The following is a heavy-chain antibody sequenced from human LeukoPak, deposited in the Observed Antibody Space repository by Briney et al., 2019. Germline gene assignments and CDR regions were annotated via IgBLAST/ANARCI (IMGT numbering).Heavy chain of an antibody. CDR2: IYYSGST. CDR1: GGSISSGSYY. D-gene: IGHD2-21*01. J-gene: IGHJ3*02. Sequence: SETLSLTCTVSGGSISSGSYYWSWIRQPPGKGLEWIGYIYYSGSTNYNPSLKSRVTISVDTSKNQFSLKLSSVTAADTAVYYCARDLVGAFDIWGQGTMVTVSS. V-gene: IGHV4-61*01. CDR3: ARDLVGAFDI.